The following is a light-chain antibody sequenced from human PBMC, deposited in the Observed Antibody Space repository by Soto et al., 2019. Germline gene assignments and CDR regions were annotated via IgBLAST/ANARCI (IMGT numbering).Light chain of an antibody. CDR1: SSNIGSNY. V-gene: IGLV1-47*02. CDR3: AAWDDSLSGPV. J-gene: IGLJ3*02. CDR2: SNN. Sequence: QSVLTQPPSASGTPGQRVTISCSGSSSNIGSNYVYWYQQLPGTAPKLLIYSNNQRPSGVADRFSGSKSGTSASLAISGLRSEDEADYYCAAWDDSLSGPVFGGGTQLTVL.